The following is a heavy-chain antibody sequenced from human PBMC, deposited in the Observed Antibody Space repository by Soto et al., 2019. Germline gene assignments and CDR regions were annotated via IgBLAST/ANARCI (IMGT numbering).Heavy chain of an antibody. CDR1: GYNFTGYF. CDR2: INPNSGGT. D-gene: IGHD1-1*01. Sequence: QVQLVQSGAEVKKPGASVQISCTASGYNFTGYFMHWVRQAPGQGLEWMGWINPNSGGTQYAERFLGRVTMTRDTAISTVYMELTGLPLAATSVCSSARTTDLGCLAYDY. V-gene: IGHV1-2*02. J-gene: IGHJ4*01. CDR3: ARTTDLGCLAYDY.